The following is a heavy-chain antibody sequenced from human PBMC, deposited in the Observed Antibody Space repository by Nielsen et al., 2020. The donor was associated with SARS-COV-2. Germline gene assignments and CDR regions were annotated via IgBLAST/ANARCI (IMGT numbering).Heavy chain of an antibody. Sequence: GESLKISCKGSGYSFTSYWIGWVRQMPGKGLEWMGLIYPGDSDTTCSPSFQGQVTISADKSISTAYLQWSSLKASDTAMYYCARTIAGRPLAYFYYMDVWGKGTTVTVSS. CDR3: ARTIAGRPLAYFYYMDV. D-gene: IGHD6-6*01. CDR1: GYSFTSYW. J-gene: IGHJ6*03. CDR2: IYPGDSDT. V-gene: IGHV5-51*01.